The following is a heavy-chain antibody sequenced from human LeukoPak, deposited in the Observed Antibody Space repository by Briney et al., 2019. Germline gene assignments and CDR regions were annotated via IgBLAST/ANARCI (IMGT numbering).Heavy chain of an antibody. V-gene: IGHV4-38-2*02. CDR3: ARGAHFYSSGWYNYYYYMDV. J-gene: IGHJ6*03. CDR1: GYSISSGYY. D-gene: IGHD6-19*01. Sequence: PSETLSLTCTVSGYSISSGYYWGWIRQPPGKGLEWIGSIYHSGSTYYNPSLKSRVTISVDTSKNQFSLKLSSVTAADTAVYYCARGAHFYSSGWYNYYYYMDVWGKGTTVTVSS. CDR2: IYHSGST.